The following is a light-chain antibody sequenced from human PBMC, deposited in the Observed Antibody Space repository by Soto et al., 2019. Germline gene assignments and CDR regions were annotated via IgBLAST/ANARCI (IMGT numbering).Light chain of an antibody. CDR2: TVS. Sequence: EIVMTQSPATLSVSPGEGATLSCRASQSVSSTLAWYQQKPGQAPGLLIHTVSTRATGIPARFSGSGSGTEFTLTISSLQSEDFAVYYCQQYNNWPPITFGQGTRLEIK. CDR1: QSVSST. CDR3: QQYNNWPPIT. V-gene: IGKV3D-15*01. J-gene: IGKJ5*01.